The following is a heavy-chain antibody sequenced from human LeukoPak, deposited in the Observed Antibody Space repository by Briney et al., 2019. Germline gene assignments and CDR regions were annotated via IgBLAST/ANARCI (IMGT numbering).Heavy chain of an antibody. CDR1: GYTFTSYY. CDR2: INPNNGDT. J-gene: IGHJ4*02. V-gene: IGHV1-2*06. CDR3: ARDRLGGGRGHFDY. Sequence: ASVKVSCKASGYTFTSYYMHWIRQAPGQGLEYMGRINPNNGDTNYAQKFQDRVTMTRDTSISTAYMELTRLRSDDTAVYYCARDRLGGGRGHFDYWGQGTLVTVSS. D-gene: IGHD3-16*01.